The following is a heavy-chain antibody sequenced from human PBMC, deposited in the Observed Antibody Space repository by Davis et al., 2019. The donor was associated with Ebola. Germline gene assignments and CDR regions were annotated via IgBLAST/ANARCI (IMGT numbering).Heavy chain of an antibody. J-gene: IGHJ4*02. CDR3: AKGRVEPRESNMIVVVISPYYFDY. Sequence: GGSLRLSCAASGFTFSNAWMSWVRQAPGKGLEWVSAISGSGGSTYYADSVKGRFTISRDNSKNTLYLQMNSLRAEDTAVYYCAKGRVEPRESNMIVVVISPYYFDYWGQGTLVTVSS. D-gene: IGHD3-22*01. CDR2: ISGSGGST. CDR1: GFTFSNAW. V-gene: IGHV3-23*01.